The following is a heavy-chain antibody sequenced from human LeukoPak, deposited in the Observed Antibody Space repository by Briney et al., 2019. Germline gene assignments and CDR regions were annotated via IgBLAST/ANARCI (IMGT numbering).Heavy chain of an antibody. D-gene: IGHD5-24*01. CDR3: ARGGDGYNSVDFDY. CDR2: IKQDGSEK. V-gene: IGHV3-7*01. J-gene: IGHJ4*02. CDR1: GFTFSSYW. Sequence: GGSLRLSCAASGFTFSSYWMSWARQAPGKGLEWVANIKQDGSEKYYVDSVKGRFTISRDNAKNSLYLQMNSLRAEDTAVYYCARGGDGYNSVDFDYWGQGTLVTVSS.